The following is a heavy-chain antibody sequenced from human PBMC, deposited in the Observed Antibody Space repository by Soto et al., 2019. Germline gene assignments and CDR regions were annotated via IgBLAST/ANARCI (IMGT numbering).Heavy chain of an antibody. CDR2: IYYSGST. V-gene: IGHV4-31*03. D-gene: IGHD2-21*02. CDR1: GGSISSGGYY. Sequence: QVQLQESGPGLVKPSQTLSLTCTVSGGSISSGGYYWSWIRKHPGKGLEWIGYIYYSGSTYYNPSLKSRVIISVDTSKNQFSLKLSAVTAADTAVYYCARVCGGDCHYGMDVWGQGTTVTVSS. CDR3: ARVCGGDCHYGMDV. J-gene: IGHJ6*02.